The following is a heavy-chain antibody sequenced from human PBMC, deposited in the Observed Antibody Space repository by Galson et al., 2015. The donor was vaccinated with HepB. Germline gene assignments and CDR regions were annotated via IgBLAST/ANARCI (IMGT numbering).Heavy chain of an antibody. CDR3: ARKVGDAFDI. Sequence: SLRLSCAASGFTFNTYTINWVRQAPGKGLEWVSSISSSSSYTYYADSVKGRFTISRDNAKNSLYLQMNSLRAEDTALYYCARKVGDAFDIWGQGTMVTVSS. J-gene: IGHJ3*02. CDR1: GFTFNTYT. V-gene: IGHV3-21*01. CDR2: ISSSSSYT.